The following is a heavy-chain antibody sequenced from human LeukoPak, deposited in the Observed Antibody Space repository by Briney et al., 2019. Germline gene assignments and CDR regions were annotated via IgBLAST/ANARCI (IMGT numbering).Heavy chain of an antibody. D-gene: IGHD4-17*01. CDR3: ARGGYGDYSSYYYGMDV. CDR2: ISCDGSNK. Sequence: GRSLRLSCAASGFTFSSYAMHWVRQAPGKGLEWVAVISCDGSNKYYADSVKGRFTISRDNSKNTLYLQMNSLRAEDTAVYYCARGGYGDYSSYYYGMDVWGQGTTVTVSS. J-gene: IGHJ6*02. CDR1: GFTFSSYA. V-gene: IGHV3-30-3*01.